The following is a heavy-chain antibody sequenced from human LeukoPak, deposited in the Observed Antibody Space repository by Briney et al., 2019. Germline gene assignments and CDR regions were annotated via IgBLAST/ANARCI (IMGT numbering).Heavy chain of an antibody. CDR3: AKGDYIAAAGAIDY. V-gene: IGHV3-23*01. Sequence: TGGSLRLSCAASGFTFSSYAMSWVRQAPGKGLEWVSAISGSGGSTYYADSVKGRFTISRDNSKNTLYLQMNSLRAEDTAVYYCAKGDYIAAAGAIDYWGQGTLVTVSS. CDR1: GFTFSSYA. CDR2: ISGSGGST. J-gene: IGHJ4*02. D-gene: IGHD6-13*01.